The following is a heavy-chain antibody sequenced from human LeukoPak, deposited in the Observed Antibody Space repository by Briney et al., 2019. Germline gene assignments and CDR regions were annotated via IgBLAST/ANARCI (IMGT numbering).Heavy chain of an antibody. V-gene: IGHV3-30-3*01. Sequence: GGSLRLSCAASGFTFSSYAMHWVRQAPGKGLEWVAVILYDGSNKYYADSVKGRFTISRDNSKNTLYLQMNSLRAEDTAVYYCARVQLRFLEWFYFDYWGQGTLVTVSS. CDR3: ARVQLRFLEWFYFDY. D-gene: IGHD3-3*01. CDR1: GFTFSSYA. J-gene: IGHJ4*02. CDR2: ILYDGSNK.